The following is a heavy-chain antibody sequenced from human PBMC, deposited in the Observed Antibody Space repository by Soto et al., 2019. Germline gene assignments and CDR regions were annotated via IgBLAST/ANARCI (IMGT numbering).Heavy chain of an antibody. V-gene: IGHV4-34*01. D-gene: IGHD3-3*01. CDR2: INHAGDT. CDR1: GASFNDNH. CDR3: AKAARDFWQGYCPDY. J-gene: IGHJ4*02. Sequence: SLTCNVSGASFNDNHWSWIRQSPGKGLDWIGDINHAGDTYYNPSLKSRLVISVDTSKSQFSLRLSSVTAADTASYYCAKAARDFWQGYCPDYWGQGTQVTVSS.